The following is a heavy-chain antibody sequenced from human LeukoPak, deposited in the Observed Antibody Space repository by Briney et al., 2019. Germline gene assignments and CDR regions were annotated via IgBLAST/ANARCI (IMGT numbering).Heavy chain of an antibody. CDR1: GGTFNSYA. Sequence: ASVKVSCKASGGTFNSYAISWVRQAPGQGLEWMGRIVPIFGTANYAQKFRGRVTITTDESTSTAYMELSSLRSEDTAVYYCARGVGYYGSSGYYYGWYFDYWGQGTLVTVSS. CDR2: IVPIFGTA. V-gene: IGHV1-69*05. J-gene: IGHJ4*02. D-gene: IGHD3-22*01. CDR3: ARGVGYYGSSGYYYGWYFDY.